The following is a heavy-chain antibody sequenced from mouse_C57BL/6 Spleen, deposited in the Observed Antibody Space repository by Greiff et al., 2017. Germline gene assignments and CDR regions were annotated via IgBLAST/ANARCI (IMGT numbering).Heavy chain of an antibody. Sequence: VQLQQPGTELVKPGASVKLSCKASGYTFTSYWMHWVKQRPGQGLEWIGNINPSNGGTNYNEKFKSKATLTVDKSSSTAYMQLSSLTSEDSAVYYCARWGIYYGTYYYAMDYWGQGTSVTVSS. CDR1: GYTFTSYW. CDR3: ARWGIYYGTYYYAMDY. V-gene: IGHV1-53*01. CDR2: INPSNGGT. D-gene: IGHD1-1*01. J-gene: IGHJ4*01.